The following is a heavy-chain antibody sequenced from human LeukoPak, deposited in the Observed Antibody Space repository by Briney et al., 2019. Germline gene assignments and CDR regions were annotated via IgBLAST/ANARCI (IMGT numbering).Heavy chain of an antibody. CDR1: GYTFTGYY. Sequence: ASVKVSCKASGYTFTGYYMHWVRQASGQGLEWMGWINPNSGGTSYSQKFQGRVTMTTDTSTSTAYMELRSLRSDDTAVYYCARDYDSSGYYYSDYWGQGTLVMVSS. J-gene: IGHJ4*02. D-gene: IGHD3-22*01. CDR2: INPNSGGT. V-gene: IGHV1-2*02. CDR3: ARDYDSSGYYYSDY.